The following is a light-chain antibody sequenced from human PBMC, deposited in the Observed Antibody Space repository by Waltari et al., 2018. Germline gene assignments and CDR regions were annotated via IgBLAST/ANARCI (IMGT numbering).Light chain of an antibody. V-gene: IGKV1-16*02. CDR3: QQYNNYPPT. CDR2: DAS. J-gene: IGKJ4*01. CDR1: QGIKNY. Sequence: DFQMPQSPSSLSASVAVRITLTCRASQGIKNYLAWFQQKPGKAPKSLIYDASTLHSGVSSNFSGSGSGTDFTLTISSLQPEDVATYYCQQYNNYPPTFGGGTKVEIK.